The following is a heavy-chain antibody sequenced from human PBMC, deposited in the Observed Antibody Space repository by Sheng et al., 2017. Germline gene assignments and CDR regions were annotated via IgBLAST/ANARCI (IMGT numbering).Heavy chain of an antibody. CDR3: ARDGIYITLYYYMDV. CDR1: GYSINSGHY. CDR2: IYHSGDT. D-gene: IGHD1-26*01. V-gene: IGHV4-38-2*02. J-gene: IGHJ6*03. Sequence: QVQLQESGPGLVKPSETLSLTCTVSGYSINSGHYWGWIRQPPGKGLEWIASIYHSGDTYQNPSLKSRVTISVDTSKNQFSLMLSSVTAADTAMYYCARDGIYITLYYYMDVWGQGTTVTVSS.